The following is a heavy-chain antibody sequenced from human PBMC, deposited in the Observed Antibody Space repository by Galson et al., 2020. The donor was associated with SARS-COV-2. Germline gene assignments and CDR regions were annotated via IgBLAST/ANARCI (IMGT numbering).Heavy chain of an antibody. D-gene: IGHD4-17*01. CDR1: GFTFSSYD. J-gene: IGHJ6*03. Sequence: GGSLRLSCAASGFTFSSYDMHWVRQATGKGLEWVSAIGTAGDTYSPGSVKGRFTISRENAKNSLYLQMNSLRAGDTAVYYCARGATVTTWPYYYYYMDVWGKGTTVTVSS. CDR3: ARGATVTTWPYYYYYMDV. V-gene: IGHV3-13*01. CDR2: IGTAGDT.